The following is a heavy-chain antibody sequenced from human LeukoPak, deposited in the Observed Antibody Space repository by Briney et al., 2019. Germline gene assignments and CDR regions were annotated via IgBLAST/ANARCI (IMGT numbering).Heavy chain of an antibody. Sequence: GGSLRLSCAGAGFSITDHHMDWVRQAPGKGLEWVSAISGSGGSTYYADSVKGRFTISRDNSKNTLYLQMNSLRAEDTAVYYCATDYYGMDVWGQGTTVTVSS. J-gene: IGHJ6*02. V-gene: IGHV3-23*01. CDR1: GFSITDHH. CDR3: ATDYYGMDV. CDR2: ISGSGGST.